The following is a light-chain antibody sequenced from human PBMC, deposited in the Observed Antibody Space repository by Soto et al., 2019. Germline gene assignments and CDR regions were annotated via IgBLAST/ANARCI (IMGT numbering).Light chain of an antibody. CDR1: SSDVGGYNY. J-gene: IGLJ3*02. CDR2: EVT. CDR3: NSYTSSTTLV. Sequence: QSALTQPASVSGSPGQSITISCSGTSSDVGGYNYVSWYQHHPGKAPKLLIYEVTNRPSGVSNRFSGSKSGNTASLTISGLLAEDEADYYCNSYTSSTTLVFGGGTKVTVL. V-gene: IGLV2-14*01.